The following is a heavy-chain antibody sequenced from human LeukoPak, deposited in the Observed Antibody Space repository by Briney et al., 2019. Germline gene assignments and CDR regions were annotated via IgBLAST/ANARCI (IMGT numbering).Heavy chain of an antibody. D-gene: IGHD2-2*01. CDR1: RGFSSSYY. CDR2: IYASGSS. J-gene: IGHJ4*02. Sequence: PSETLSLTCSVSRGFSSSYYWSWIRQPPGKGLEWIGYIYASGSSNYNPSHTSRVTISIDASKNQFSLKLTSVTAADTAVYYCARCSSSRYANFDFWGQGTLVTVSS. V-gene: IGHV4-4*09. CDR3: ARCSSSRYANFDF.